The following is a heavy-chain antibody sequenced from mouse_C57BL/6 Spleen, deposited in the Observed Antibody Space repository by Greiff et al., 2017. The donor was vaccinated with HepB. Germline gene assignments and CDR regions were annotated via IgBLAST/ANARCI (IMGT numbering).Heavy chain of an antibody. CDR1: GYAFSSSW. CDR3: ARRRDGSYAMDY. J-gene: IGHJ4*01. D-gene: IGHD2-3*01. CDR2: IYPGDGDT. V-gene: IGHV1-82*01. Sequence: VQLQQSGPELVKPGASVKISCKASGYAFSSSWMNWVKQRPGKGLEWIGRIYPGDGDTNYNGKFKGKATLTADKSSSTAYMQLSSLTSEDSAVYFCARRRDGSYAMDYWGHGTSVTVSS.